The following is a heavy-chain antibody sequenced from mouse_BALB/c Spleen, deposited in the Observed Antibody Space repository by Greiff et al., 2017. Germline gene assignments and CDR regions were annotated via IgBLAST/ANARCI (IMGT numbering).Heavy chain of an antibody. Sequence: EVQLVESGGGLVKPGGSLKLSCAASGFTFSDYYMYWVRQTPEKRLEWVATISDGGSYTYYPDSVKGRFTISRDNAKNNLYLQMSSLKSEDTAMYYCARELFYYAMDYWGQGTSVTVSS. CDR1: GFTFSDYY. J-gene: IGHJ4*01. V-gene: IGHV5-4*02. CDR3: ARELFYYAMDY. CDR2: ISDGGSYT.